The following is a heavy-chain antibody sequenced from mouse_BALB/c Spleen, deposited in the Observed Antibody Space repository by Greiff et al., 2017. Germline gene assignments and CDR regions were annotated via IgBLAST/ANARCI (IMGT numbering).Heavy chain of an antibody. CDR1: GYTFTSYW. CDR2: IYPGNSDT. Sequence: VQLKESGTVLARPGASVKMSCKASGYTFTSYWMHWVKQRPGQGLEWIGAIYPGNSDTSYNQKFKGKAKLTAVTSTSTAYMELSSLTNEDSAVYYCTGYGYDSYYAMDYWGQGTSVTVSS. D-gene: IGHD2-2*01. V-gene: IGHV1-5*01. CDR3: TGYGYDSYYAMDY. J-gene: IGHJ4*01.